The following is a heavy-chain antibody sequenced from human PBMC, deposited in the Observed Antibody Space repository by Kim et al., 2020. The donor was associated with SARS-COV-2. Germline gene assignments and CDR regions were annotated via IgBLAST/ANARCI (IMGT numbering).Heavy chain of an antibody. CDR2: ISAYNGNT. Sequence: ASVKVSCKASGYTFTSYGISWVRQAPGQGLEWMGWISAYNGNTNYAQKLQGRVTMTTDTSTSTAYMELRSLRSDDTAVYYCARDLGYSSSWYQNYYYYGMDVWGQGTTVTVSS. J-gene: IGHJ6*02. CDR1: GYTFTSYG. D-gene: IGHD6-13*01. CDR3: ARDLGYSSSWYQNYYYYGMDV. V-gene: IGHV1-18*01.